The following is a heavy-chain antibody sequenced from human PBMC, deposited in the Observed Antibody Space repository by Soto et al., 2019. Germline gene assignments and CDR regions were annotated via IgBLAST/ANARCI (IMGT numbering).Heavy chain of an antibody. J-gene: IGHJ3*02. CDR3: TRTGQYCGGDCYPEAFDI. CDR2: IRSKAYGGTT. D-gene: IGHD2-21*02. V-gene: IGHV3-49*04. CDR1: GFTFGDYA. Sequence: GGSLRLSCTASGFTFGDYAMSWVRQAPGKGLEWVGFIRSKAYGGTTEYAASVKGRFTISRDDSKSIAYLQMNSLKTEDTAVYYCTRTGQYCGGDCYPEAFDIWGQGTMVTVSS.